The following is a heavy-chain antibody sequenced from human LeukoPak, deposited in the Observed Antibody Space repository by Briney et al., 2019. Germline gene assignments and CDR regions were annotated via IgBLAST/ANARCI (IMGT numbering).Heavy chain of an antibody. V-gene: IGHV4-4*02. Sequence: SETLSLTCAVSTDSITSNWWSWVRQPPGKGLEWIGEVNLQGSTNYNPSLMGRVAISVDMSENHISLQLTSVTAADTAVYYCAREGGPYRPLDYSGQGTLVTVSS. CDR1: TDSITSNW. CDR3: AREGGPYRPLDY. CDR2: VNLQGST. J-gene: IGHJ4*02.